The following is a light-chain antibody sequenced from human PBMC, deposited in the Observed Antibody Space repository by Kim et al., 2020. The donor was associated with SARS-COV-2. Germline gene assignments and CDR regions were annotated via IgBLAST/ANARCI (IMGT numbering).Light chain of an antibody. V-gene: IGKV3-15*01. CDR3: HQYNKWPPA. CDR2: SAS. J-gene: IGKJ1*01. CDR1: QSVSSD. Sequence: VSPGEGAILSCRASQSVSSDLAWYQQKPGQAPRLLIYSASTRATGLPRRFSGSGSGTEFTLTISNLQAEDFAVYYCHQYNKWPPAFGQGTKVDIK.